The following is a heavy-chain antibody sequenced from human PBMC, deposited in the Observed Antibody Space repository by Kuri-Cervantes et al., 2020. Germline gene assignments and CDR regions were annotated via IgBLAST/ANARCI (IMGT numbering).Heavy chain of an antibody. J-gene: IGHJ5*02. D-gene: IGHD2-21*02. CDR3: ASGRLYCGGDCHNWFDP. CDR1: GGSFSGCY. CDR2: INHSGST. Sequence: SETLSLTCAVYGGSFSGCYWSWIRQPPGKGLEWIGEINHSGSTNYNPSLKSRVTISVDTSKNQFSLKLSSVTAADTAVYYCASGRLYCGGDCHNWFDPWGQGTLVTVSS. V-gene: IGHV4-34*01.